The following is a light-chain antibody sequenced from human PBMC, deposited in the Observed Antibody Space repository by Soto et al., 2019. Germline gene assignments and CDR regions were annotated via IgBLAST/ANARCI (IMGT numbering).Light chain of an antibody. V-gene: IGKV1-5*03. CDR3: QQYNSFPT. CDR2: KAS. Sequence: DIQMTQSPSTLSASVGDRVTITCRASQSISSWLAWYQQKPGKAPKLLIYKASSLESGVPSRFIGSESGTEFTLTISSLQPDEFATYYCQQYNSFPTVGQGTKVEIK. J-gene: IGKJ1*01. CDR1: QSISSW.